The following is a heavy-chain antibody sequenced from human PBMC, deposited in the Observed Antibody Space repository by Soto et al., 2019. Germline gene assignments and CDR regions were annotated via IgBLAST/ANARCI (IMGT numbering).Heavy chain of an antibody. CDR1: EFTFSASS. CDR3: TRSLSGWVMMDV. Sequence: EVKLVESGGGLVQPGGSLKLSCAASEFTFSASSMHWVRQASGKGLEWVARVRTKANNYATVYAESVKGRFTISRDDSKNTAYLQMNSLKTEATAIYYCTRSLSGWVMMDVWGQGTTVTVSS. CDR2: VRTKANNYAT. V-gene: IGHV3-73*02. D-gene: IGHD6-19*01. J-gene: IGHJ6*02.